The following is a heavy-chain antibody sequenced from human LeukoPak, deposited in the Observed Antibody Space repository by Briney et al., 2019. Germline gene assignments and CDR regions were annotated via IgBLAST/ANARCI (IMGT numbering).Heavy chain of an antibody. J-gene: IGHJ4*02. CDR2: ISGSGGST. V-gene: IGHV3-23*01. D-gene: IGHD3-10*01. Sequence: GGSLRLSCAASGFPFSNNVVSWVRQAPGRGLDWLSAISGSGGSTYYADSVKGRFTISRDNSKNMLYLQMNSLRAEDTAVYYCAKTFPYGTTWFGFCDYWGQGALVTVSS. CDR1: GFPFSNNV. CDR3: AKTFPYGTTWFGFCDY.